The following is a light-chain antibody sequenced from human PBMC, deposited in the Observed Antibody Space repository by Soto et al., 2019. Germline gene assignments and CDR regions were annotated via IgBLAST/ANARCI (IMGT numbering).Light chain of an antibody. CDR1: QSVSTF. J-gene: IGKJ5*01. Sequence: EVALTQSSAPLYLSPGESATLSCRASQSVSTFLAWYQQKPGQAPRLLIYDASNRVTGFPARFSGSGSGTDFTLTISSLEPEDFAVFYCQHRSNWPITFGQGTRLEIK. V-gene: IGKV3-11*01. CDR3: QHRSNWPIT. CDR2: DAS.